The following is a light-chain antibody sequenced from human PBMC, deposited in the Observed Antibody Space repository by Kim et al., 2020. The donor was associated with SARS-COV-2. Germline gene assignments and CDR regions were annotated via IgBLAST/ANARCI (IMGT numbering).Light chain of an antibody. CDR2: TKA. Sequence: SAHVGNRATTTCRASQGISSWLDGYQHKPGKAPKLLIYTKAKLESGDPTRFSGSASGTEFTLTISGMQPDDFATYYCQQYNSWWTFGQGTKVDIK. V-gene: IGKV1-5*03. CDR1: QGISSW. J-gene: IGKJ1*01. CDR3: QQYNSWWT.